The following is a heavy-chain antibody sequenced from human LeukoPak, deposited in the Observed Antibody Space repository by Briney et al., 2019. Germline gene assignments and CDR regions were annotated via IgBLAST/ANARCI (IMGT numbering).Heavy chain of an antibody. CDR1: GFTFDDYA. V-gene: IGHV3-48*01. Sequence: GGSLRLSCAASGFTFDDYAMHWVRQAPGKGLEWISYINNSSNTIYYADSVKGRFTISRDNAKNSLFLQMNSLRVEDTAVYYCASTEFLDHWGQGTLVTVSS. J-gene: IGHJ4*02. D-gene: IGHD3-10*01. CDR2: INNSSNTI. CDR3: ASTEFLDH.